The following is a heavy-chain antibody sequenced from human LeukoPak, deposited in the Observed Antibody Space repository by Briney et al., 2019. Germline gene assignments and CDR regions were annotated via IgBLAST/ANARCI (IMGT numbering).Heavy chain of an antibody. CDR3: ASGSRFYYYYYYYMDV. CDR2: IYTSGST. V-gene: IGHV4-61*02. CDR1: GGSISSGCYY. Sequence: SETLSLTCTVSGGSISSGCYYWSWLRQPAGKGLEWIGRIYTSGSTNYNPSLNSRVTISVDMSKNQFSLKLSSVAAADTAVYYGASGSRFYYYYYYYMDVWGKGTTVTVSS. J-gene: IGHJ6*03. D-gene: IGHD2-15*01.